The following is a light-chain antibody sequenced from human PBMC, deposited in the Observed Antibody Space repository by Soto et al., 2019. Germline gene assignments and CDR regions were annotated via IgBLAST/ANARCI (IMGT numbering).Light chain of an antibody. CDR2: DVS. V-gene: IGLV2-14*01. J-gene: IGLJ1*01. CDR3: SSYTSSITHIYV. Sequence: QSVLTQPASVSGSPGQSITISCTGTSSDVGGYNYVSWYQQHPGKAPKLMIYDVSNRPSGVSNRFSGSKSGNTASLTISGLQAEDEADYYGSSYTSSITHIYVFGTGTKLTVL. CDR1: SSDVGGYNY.